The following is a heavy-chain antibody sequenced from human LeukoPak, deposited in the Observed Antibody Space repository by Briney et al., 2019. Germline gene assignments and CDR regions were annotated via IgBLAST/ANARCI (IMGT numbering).Heavy chain of an antibody. CDR1: GGSISSGGYY. Sequence: SETLSLTCTVSGGSISSGGYYWSWIRQHPGKGLEWIGYIYYSGSTYYNPSLKSRVTISVDTSKNQFSLKLSSVTAADTAVYYCAAANIYYYYMDVWGKGTTVTVSS. J-gene: IGHJ6*03. D-gene: IGHD6-13*01. CDR3: AAANIYYYYMDV. CDR2: IYYSGST. V-gene: IGHV4-30-4*08.